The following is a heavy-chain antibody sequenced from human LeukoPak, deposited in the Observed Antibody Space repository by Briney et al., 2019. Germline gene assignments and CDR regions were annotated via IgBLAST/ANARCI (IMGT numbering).Heavy chain of an antibody. J-gene: IGHJ6*03. CDR1: GGSFSGYY. D-gene: IGHD3-3*01. V-gene: IGHV4-34*01. Sequence: PSETLSLTCAVYGGSFSGYYWSWIRQPPGKGLEWIGEINHSGSTNYNPSLKSRVTISVGTSKNQFSLKLSSVTAADTAVYYCARGGRPYYDFWSGYGPRYYYYMDVWGKGTTVTVSS. CDR3: ARGGRPYYDFWSGYGPRYYYYMDV. CDR2: INHSGST.